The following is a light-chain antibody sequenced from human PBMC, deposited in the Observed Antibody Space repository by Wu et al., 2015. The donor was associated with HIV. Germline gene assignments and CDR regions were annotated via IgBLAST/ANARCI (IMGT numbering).Light chain of an antibody. Sequence: DIQTTQSPSSLSASVGDRVTITCQASHDITNYLNWYQQKPGKAPKLLIYDASNLQTGVPSRFSGSRSGTDFTFTISSLQPQDTATYYCQQYSNLPYTFGQGTKSGD. CDR3: QQYSNLPYT. CDR2: DAS. V-gene: IGKV1-33*01. CDR1: HDITNY. J-gene: IGKJ2*01.